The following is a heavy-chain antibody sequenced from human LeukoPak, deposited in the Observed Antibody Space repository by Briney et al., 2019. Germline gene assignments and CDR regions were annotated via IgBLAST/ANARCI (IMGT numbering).Heavy chain of an antibody. V-gene: IGHV1-2*02. D-gene: IGHD6-13*01. Sequence: GSVKVSCMASGYTFTGYYMHWVRQAPGQGLECMGWINPNSGGTNYAQKFQGRVTMTRDTYISTAYMELSRLRSDDTAVYYCARVAYSSSWYQVHYMDVWGKGTTVTVSS. CDR1: GYTFTGYY. CDR3: ARVAYSSSWYQVHYMDV. CDR2: INPNSGGT. J-gene: IGHJ6*03.